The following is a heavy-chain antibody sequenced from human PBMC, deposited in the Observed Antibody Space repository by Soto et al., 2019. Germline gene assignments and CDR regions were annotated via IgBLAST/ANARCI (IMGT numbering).Heavy chain of an antibody. J-gene: IGHJ4*02. CDR2: TYYRSKWYN. CDR1: GDSVSSNSAA. V-gene: IGHV6-1*01. Sequence: SQTLSLTCAISGDSVSSNSAAWNWIRQSPSRGLEWLGRTYYRSKWYNDYAVFVKSRITINPDTSKNQFYLQLNSVTPEDTAVYYFARRDELGGYFDYWGQGTLVTVSS. CDR3: ARRDELGGYFDY. D-gene: IGHD7-27*01.